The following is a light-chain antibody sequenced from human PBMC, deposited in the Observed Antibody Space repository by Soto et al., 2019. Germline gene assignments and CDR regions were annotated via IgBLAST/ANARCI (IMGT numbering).Light chain of an antibody. Sequence: EIVMTQSPATLSVSPGERATLSCRATQSVSSNLAWYQQKPGQAPRLLIFGASSRATGIPARFSGSGSETEFTLTISSLQSEDFAVYYCQQDSNWPQTFGQGTKVEIK. V-gene: IGKV3-15*01. CDR3: QQDSNWPQT. CDR1: QSVSSN. CDR2: GAS. J-gene: IGKJ1*01.